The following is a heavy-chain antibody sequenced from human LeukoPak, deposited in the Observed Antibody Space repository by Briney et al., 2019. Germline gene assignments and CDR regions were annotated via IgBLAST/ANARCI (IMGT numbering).Heavy chain of an antibody. V-gene: IGHV4-59*01. CDR3: ARSVQQWLVDY. CDR1: GGSISSYY. J-gene: IGHJ4*02. D-gene: IGHD6-19*01. Sequence: SETLSLTCTVSGGSISSYYWSWIRQPPGKGLEWIGYIYYSGSTNYNPSLKSRVTISVDTSKNQFSLKLSSVTAADTAVYYCARSVQQWLVDYWGQGTLATVSS. CDR2: IYYSGST.